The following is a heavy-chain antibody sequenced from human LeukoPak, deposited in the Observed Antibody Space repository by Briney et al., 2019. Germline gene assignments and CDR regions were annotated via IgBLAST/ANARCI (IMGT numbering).Heavy chain of an antibody. D-gene: IGHD3-10*01. CDR2: ILYDGSKE. J-gene: IGHJ6*02. CDR1: GFTFSTFG. Sequence: PGGSLRLSCAASGFTFSTFGMHWVRQAPGKGLEWVAVILYDGSKEYYADSVKGRFTISRDNSKNTLFLHMNSLRPEDTAVYYCAKARVYYYGSGSYYYPDPYYYYGMDVWGQGTTVTVSS. CDR3: AKARVYYYGSGSYYYPDPYYYYGMDV. V-gene: IGHV3-30*18.